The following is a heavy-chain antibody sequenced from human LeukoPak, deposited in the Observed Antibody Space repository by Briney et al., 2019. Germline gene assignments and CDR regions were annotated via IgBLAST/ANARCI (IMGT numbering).Heavy chain of an antibody. CDR2: INWNGGSI. J-gene: IGHJ4*02. Sequence: AGGTLRLSCAASGVSFSRYWMHWGRQAPGNGLQSVSGINWNGGSIGYADSVKGRFTITRDNAKNSLYLPMNRLRAEHTALYYCASLTGDRNYWGQGTLVTVSS. D-gene: IGHD7-27*01. CDR3: ASLTGDRNY. V-gene: IGHV3-20*04. CDR1: GVSFSRYW.